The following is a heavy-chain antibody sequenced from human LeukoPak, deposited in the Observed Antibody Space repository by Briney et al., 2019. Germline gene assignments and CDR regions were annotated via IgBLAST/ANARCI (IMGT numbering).Heavy chain of an antibody. V-gene: IGHV3-21*01. Sequence: PGGSLRLSCAASGFTFSSYSMNWVRQAPGKGLEWVSSISSSSSYIYYADSVKGRFTISRANDKNSLYLQMNRLRAEDMAVYYCERGVSTIRITMVRGVSSRSFFDYWGQGTLVTVSS. CDR2: ISSSSSYI. CDR3: ERGVSTIRITMVRGVSSRSFFDY. J-gene: IGHJ4*02. D-gene: IGHD3-10*01. CDR1: GFTFSSYS.